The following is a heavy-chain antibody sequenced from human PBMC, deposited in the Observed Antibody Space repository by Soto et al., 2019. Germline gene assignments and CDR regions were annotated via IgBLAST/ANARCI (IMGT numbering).Heavy chain of an antibody. V-gene: IGHV1-46*01. CDR1: GYTFTSYY. CDR2: INPSGGST. CDR3: ARERVGVPAADAFDI. D-gene: IGHD2-2*01. Sequence: ASVKVSCKASGYTFTSYYMHWVRQAPGQGLERKGIINPSGGSTSYAQKFQSRVTMTRDTSTSTDYMELSSLRSEDTAVYYCARERVGVPAADAFDIWGQGTMVTVSS. J-gene: IGHJ3*02.